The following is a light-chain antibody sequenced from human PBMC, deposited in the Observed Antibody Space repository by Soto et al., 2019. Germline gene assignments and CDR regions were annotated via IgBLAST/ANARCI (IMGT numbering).Light chain of an antibody. CDR1: QSVSSY. CDR3: QQRHMWPIT. CDR2: DAS. J-gene: IGKJ5*01. V-gene: IGKV3-11*01. Sequence: EILLTQSPGTLSLSPGERATLSCRASQSVSSYLAWYQQIPGQAPRLLIYDASTRATGIPPRFSGSGSGTDFTLTISSLEPEDSAVYYCQQRHMWPITFGQGTRLEIK.